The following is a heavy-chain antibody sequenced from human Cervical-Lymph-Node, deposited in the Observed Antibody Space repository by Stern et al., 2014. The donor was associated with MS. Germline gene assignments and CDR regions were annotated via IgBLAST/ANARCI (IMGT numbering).Heavy chain of an antibody. CDR2: IWVDGTTK. Sequence: VQLVESGGGVVQPGGSLRLSCAASEFTFNAYAMHWVRQAPGKGLEWVAVIWVDGTTKSYADSVKGRFTISRDKSKNPLYLQLNSLRAEDTAVFYCARGLYYFDYWGRGTLVTVSS. J-gene: IGHJ4*02. CDR3: ARGLYYFDY. CDR1: EFTFNAYA. V-gene: IGHV3-33*01.